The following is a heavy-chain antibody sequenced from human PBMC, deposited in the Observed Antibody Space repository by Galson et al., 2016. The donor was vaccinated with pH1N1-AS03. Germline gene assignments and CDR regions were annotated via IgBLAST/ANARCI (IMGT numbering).Heavy chain of an antibody. CDR3: ARSHPAFDSGGYYYDY. Sequence: SVKVSCKASGYTFTGYYMHWVRQAPGQGLEWMGWINPNSGGTNYAQKFQGRVTMTRDTSISTAYMELSRLRSGDTAVYYCARSHPAFDSGGYYYDYWGQGTLVTVSS. J-gene: IGHJ4*02. CDR1: GYTFTGYY. CDR2: INPNSGGT. V-gene: IGHV1-2*02. D-gene: IGHD3-22*01.